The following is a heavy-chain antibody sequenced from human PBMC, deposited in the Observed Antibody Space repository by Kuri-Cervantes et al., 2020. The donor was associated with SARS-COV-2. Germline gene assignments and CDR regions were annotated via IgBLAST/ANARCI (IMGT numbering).Heavy chain of an antibody. D-gene: IGHD3-22*01. CDR2: INHSGST. Sequence: SETLSLTCTVSGGSISSSSYYWSWIRQPPGKELEWIGEINHSGSTNYNPSLKSRVTMTTDTSTSTAYMELRSLRSDDTAVYYCARDAFDSSGYQLVDYWGQGTLVTVSS. J-gene: IGHJ4*02. CDR3: ARDAFDSSGYQLVDY. V-gene: IGHV4-39*02. CDR1: GGSISSSSYY.